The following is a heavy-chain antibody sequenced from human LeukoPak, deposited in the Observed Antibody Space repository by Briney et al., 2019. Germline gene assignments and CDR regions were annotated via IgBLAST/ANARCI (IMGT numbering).Heavy chain of an antibody. D-gene: IGHD3-22*01. Sequence: KSGGSLRPSCAASGFTFSSYNMNWVRQAPGKGLEWVSSISGSSSFISYADSMQGRFTISRDNARNSLYLQMNSLRAEDTAVYYCARDGLQAYYDSSGFFDYWGQGTLVTVSS. CDR3: ARDGLQAYYDSSGFFDY. J-gene: IGHJ4*02. CDR2: ISGSSSFI. CDR1: GFTFSSYN. V-gene: IGHV3-21*01.